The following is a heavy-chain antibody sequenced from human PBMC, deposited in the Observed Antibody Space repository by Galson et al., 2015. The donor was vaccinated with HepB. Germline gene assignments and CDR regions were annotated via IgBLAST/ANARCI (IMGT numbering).Heavy chain of an antibody. CDR1: GFTYSRYD. D-gene: IGHD6-13*01. J-gene: IGHJ6*02. CDR2: ISYDGSGE. Sequence: SLRLSCAASGFTYSRYDMHWVRQAPGKGLEWVALISYDGSGEYYADSVKGRFIISRDNSKNTLYLQMNSLRAEDTAVYYCAKRAQYSSTWRRTRFSSYFDMDVWGQGTTVTVSS. V-gene: IGHV3-30*18. CDR3: AKRAQYSSTWRRTRFSSYFDMDV.